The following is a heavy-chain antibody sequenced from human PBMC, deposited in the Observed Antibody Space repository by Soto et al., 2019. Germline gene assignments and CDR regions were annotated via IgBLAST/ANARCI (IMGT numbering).Heavy chain of an antibody. J-gene: IGHJ6*02. CDR3: ARGDWPTQMDV. Sequence: QVQLQESGPGLVKPSQTLSLTCTDSGGSISGGTYYWSWIRQPPGQGLEWIGYIYFSGSTYYNPSLKSRVIISVDTSKNQFSLRLSSVIAADTAVYYCARGDWPTQMDVWGQGTTVTVSS. D-gene: IGHD2-21*01. CDR2: IYFSGST. CDR1: GGSISGGTYY. V-gene: IGHV4-31*03.